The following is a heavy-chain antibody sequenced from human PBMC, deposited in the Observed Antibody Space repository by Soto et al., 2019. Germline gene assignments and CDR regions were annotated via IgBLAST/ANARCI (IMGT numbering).Heavy chain of an antibody. D-gene: IGHD6-13*01. CDR2: ISGSGGST. CDR1: GFTFSSYA. Sequence: GGSLRLSCAASGFTFSSYAMSWVRQAPGKGLEWVSAISGSGGSTYYADSVKGRFTISRDNSKNTLYLQMNSLRAEDTAVYYCAKMRVSSSWLIWFDPWGQGTMVTVYS. CDR3: AKMRVSSSWLIWFDP. J-gene: IGHJ5*02. V-gene: IGHV3-23*01.